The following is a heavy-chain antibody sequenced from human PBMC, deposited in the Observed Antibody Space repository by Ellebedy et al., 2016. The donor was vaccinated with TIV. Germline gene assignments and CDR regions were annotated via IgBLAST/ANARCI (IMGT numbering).Heavy chain of an antibody. CDR3: ASALSYKWKYYYFDY. J-gene: IGHJ4*02. CDR1: GFTFSNHW. Sequence: PGGSLRLSCAASGFTFSNHWMSWVRQAPGKGLEWVAIIKQDGSEIYHVDSVKGRFTISTNNAKNSLYLQMNSLRAEDTAVYYCASALSYKWKYYYFDYWGQGTLVTVSS. CDR2: IKQDGSEI. D-gene: IGHD1-7*01. V-gene: IGHV3-7*03.